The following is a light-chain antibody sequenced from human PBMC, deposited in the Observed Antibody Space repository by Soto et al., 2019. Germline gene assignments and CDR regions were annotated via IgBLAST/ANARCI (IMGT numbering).Light chain of an antibody. J-gene: IGLJ1*01. CDR1: SSDVGGYNY. Sequence: ALTQPPSASGSPGQSVTISCTGTSSDVGGYNYVSWYQQHPGKAPKLMIYEVNKRPSGVPDRFSGSKSGNTAPLTVSGLQAEDEADYYCSSYAGSNNPYVFGTGTKVTVL. CDR3: SSYAGSNNPYV. V-gene: IGLV2-8*01. CDR2: EVN.